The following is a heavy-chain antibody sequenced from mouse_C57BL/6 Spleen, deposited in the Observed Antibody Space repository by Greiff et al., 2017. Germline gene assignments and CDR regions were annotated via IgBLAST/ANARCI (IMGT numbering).Heavy chain of an antibody. CDR2: SNPYNGGT. CDR3: AREDGTTGFAY. J-gene: IGHJ3*01. D-gene: IGHD2-1*01. V-gene: IGHV1-19*01. CDR1: GYTFTDYY. Sequence: EVQVVESGPVLVKPGASVKMSCKASGYTFTDYYMNWVKQSHGKSLEWIGVSNPYNGGTSYNQKFKGKATLTVDKSSSTAYMELNSLTSEDSAVYYCAREDGTTGFAYWGQGTLVTVSA.